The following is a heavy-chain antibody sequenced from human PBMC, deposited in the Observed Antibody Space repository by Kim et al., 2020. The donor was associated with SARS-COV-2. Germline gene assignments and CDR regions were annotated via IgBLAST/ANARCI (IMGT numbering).Heavy chain of an antibody. Sequence: ASVKVSCKASGYNFTMYGVTWVRQAPGQGPEWMAWISTHNGDTKYEQKFQGRVTLTTDSSTSTAFMDLRSLRSDDTAVYYCGRDYRHGLDVWGQGTMVSVSS. CDR1: GYNFTMYG. J-gene: IGHJ3*01. D-gene: IGHD5-18*01. CDR3: GRDYRHGLDV. CDR2: ISTHNGDT. V-gene: IGHV1-18*01.